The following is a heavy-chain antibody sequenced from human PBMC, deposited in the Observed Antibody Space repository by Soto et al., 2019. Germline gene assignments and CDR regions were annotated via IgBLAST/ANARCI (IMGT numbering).Heavy chain of an antibody. J-gene: IGHJ6*02. CDR2: ISSNGGST. V-gene: IGHV3-64D*06. Sequence: GGSLRLSCSASGFTFSSYAMHWVRQAPGKGLEYVSAISSNGGSTYYADSVKGRFTISRDNSKNTLYLQMSSLRAEDTAVYYCVKDPVVPAAIPTRRGMDVWGQGTTVTVSS. D-gene: IGHD2-2*01. CDR1: GFTFSSYA. CDR3: VKDPVVPAAIPTRRGMDV.